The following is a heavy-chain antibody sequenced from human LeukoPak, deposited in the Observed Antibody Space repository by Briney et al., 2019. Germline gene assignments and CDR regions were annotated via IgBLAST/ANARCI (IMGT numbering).Heavy chain of an antibody. D-gene: IGHD6-19*01. CDR2: FNPNSGDT. J-gene: IGHJ4*02. Sequence: GASVKVSCKTSGYTFTGYFMHWVRQAPGQGLEWVGCFNPNSGDTHYGPKFQGRVTMTIDTSITTAYMELKRQTSDDTAVYYCARGWDSSGWVYYLDFWGQGTLVSVSS. CDR3: ARGWDSSGWVYYLDF. V-gene: IGHV1-2*02. CDR1: GYTFTGYF.